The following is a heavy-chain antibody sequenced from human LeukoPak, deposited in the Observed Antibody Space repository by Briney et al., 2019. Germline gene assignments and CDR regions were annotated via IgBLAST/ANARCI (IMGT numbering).Heavy chain of an antibody. V-gene: IGHV3-23*01. J-gene: IGHJ4*02. D-gene: IGHD1-26*01. CDR2: ISASGGNS. CDR1: GFTFSDSA. CDR3: ARDIELSC. Sequence: PGGSLRLSCEASGFTFSDSAMSWVRQASGRGLEWVSLISASGGNSYYADSVKGRFTVSRDSSKNTLHLQMNSLRAEDTAVYSCARDIELSCWGQGTLVTVSS.